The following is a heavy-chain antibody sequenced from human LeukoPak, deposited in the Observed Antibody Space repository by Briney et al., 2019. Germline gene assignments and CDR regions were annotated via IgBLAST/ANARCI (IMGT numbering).Heavy chain of an antibody. Sequence: GGSLRLSCAVSGITLTNYGMSWVRQVPGKGLEWVARIVACGGRADYADSVQGRFTISRDTSTNRLFLHLTRLRPDDTAVYFCAKHPGPSGGTPFTSWGLGPLVTVSS. CDR2: IVACGGRA. CDR1: GITLTNYG. J-gene: IGHJ5*02. V-gene: IGHV3-23*01. CDR3: AKHPGPSGGTPFTS. D-gene: IGHD1-1*01.